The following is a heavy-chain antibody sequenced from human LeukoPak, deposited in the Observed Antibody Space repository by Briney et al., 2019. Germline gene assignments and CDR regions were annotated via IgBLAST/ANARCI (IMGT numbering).Heavy chain of an antibody. V-gene: IGHV4-30-4*01. J-gene: IGHJ4*02. Sequence: PSETLSLTCTVSGGSISSGDYYWSWIRQPPGKGLEWIGYIYYSGSTYYNPSLKSRATISVDTSKNQFSLKLSSVTAADTAVYYCARALEWQYYFDYWGQGTLVTVSS. CDR3: ARALEWQYYFDY. D-gene: IGHD3-3*01. CDR1: GGSISSGDYY. CDR2: IYYSGST.